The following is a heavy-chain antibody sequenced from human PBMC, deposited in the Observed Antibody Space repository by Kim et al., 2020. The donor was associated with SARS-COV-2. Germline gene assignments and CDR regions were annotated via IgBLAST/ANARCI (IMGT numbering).Heavy chain of an antibody. V-gene: IGHV3-11*04. Sequence: GGSLRLSCAVSGFTFNDYFMAWIRQASGKGLEWISYISSTGVTIYYADSVKGRFTIFRDHARNSLFLHMCSLRAEDTVVYYCARDYDEVPWGFAHWGQG. D-gene: IGHD7-27*01. CDR3: ARDYDEVPWGFAH. CDR1: GFTFNDYF. CDR2: ISSTGVTI. J-gene: IGHJ1*01.